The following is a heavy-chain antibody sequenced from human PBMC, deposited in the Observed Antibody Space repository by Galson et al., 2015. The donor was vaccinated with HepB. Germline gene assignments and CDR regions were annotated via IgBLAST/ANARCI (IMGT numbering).Heavy chain of an antibody. D-gene: IGHD2-21*01. CDR1: GFAFANYA. CDR3: ARWSGGDQDGSFDM. J-gene: IGHJ3*02. Sequence: SLRLSCAASGFAFANYAMHWVRQAPGRGLECVSAMSSYGSKKYYADSVRGRFTVSRDNSKNTMSLQMESLRAEDTALYYCARWSGGDQDGSFDMWGQGTMVTVSS. CDR2: MSSYGSKK. V-gene: IGHV3-64*04.